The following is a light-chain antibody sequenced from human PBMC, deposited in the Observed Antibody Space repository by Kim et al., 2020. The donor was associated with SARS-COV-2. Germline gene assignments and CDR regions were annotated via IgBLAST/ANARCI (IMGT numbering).Light chain of an antibody. J-gene: IGKJ2*01. CDR3: QQRSNWYT. CDR2: DAF. Sequence: LSLPPGERATLACRASQSISSSLAWYQHKPGQAPRLLIYDAFNRATGIPARFSGSGSGTDFTLTISSLEPEDFAVYYCQQRSNWYTFGQGTKLEI. V-gene: IGKV3-11*01. CDR1: QSISSS.